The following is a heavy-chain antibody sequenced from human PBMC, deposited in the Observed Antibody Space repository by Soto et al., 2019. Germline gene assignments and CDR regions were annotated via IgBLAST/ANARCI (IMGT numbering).Heavy chain of an antibody. D-gene: IGHD3-3*01. CDR1: GGSISSYY. CDR3: ARAEPYYDFWSGYSTPYYYGMDV. V-gene: IGHV4-59*01. Sequence: SETLSLTCTVSGGSISSYYWSWIRQPPGKGLEWIGYIYYSGSTNYNPSLKSRVTISVDTSKNQFSLKLSSVTAADTAVYYCARAEPYYDFWSGYSTPYYYGMDVWGQGTTVS. J-gene: IGHJ6*02. CDR2: IYYSGST.